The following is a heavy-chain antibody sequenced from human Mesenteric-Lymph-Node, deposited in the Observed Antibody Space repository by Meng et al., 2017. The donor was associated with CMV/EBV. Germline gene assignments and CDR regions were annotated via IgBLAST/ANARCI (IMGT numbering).Heavy chain of an antibody. CDR1: GFTFSRYA. D-gene: IGHD3-10*01. CDR2: ISSSGGSP. Sequence: GESLKISCAASGFTFSRYAMNRVRQAPGKGLEWVSAISSSGGSPYYAEYVKGRFTISRDNSKNTLYLQMNSLRADDTAVYYCAKVYGSGSYDAIDYWGQGTLVTVSS. CDR3: AKVYGSGSYDAIDY. J-gene: IGHJ4*02. V-gene: IGHV3-23*01.